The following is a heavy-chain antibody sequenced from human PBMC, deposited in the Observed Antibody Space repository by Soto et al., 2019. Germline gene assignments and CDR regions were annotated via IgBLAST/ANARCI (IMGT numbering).Heavy chain of an antibody. V-gene: IGHV1-69*01. CDR1: GGTFSSYA. CDR2: IIPIFGTA. D-gene: IGHD3-22*01. J-gene: IGHJ6*02. CDR3: ARGFDYYDSSGYQWGRGYYYYGMDV. Sequence: QVQLVQSGAEVKKPGSSVKVSCKASGGTFSSYAISWVRQAPGQGLEWVGGIIPIFGTANYAQKFQGRVTITADESTSTAYMELSSLRSEDTAVYYCARGFDYYDSSGYQWGRGYYYYGMDVWGQGTTVTVSS.